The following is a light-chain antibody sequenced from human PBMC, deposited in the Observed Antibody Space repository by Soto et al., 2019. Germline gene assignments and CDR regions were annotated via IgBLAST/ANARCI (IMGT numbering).Light chain of an antibody. CDR1: QSISSW. CDR3: QQYNRYWT. Sequence: DIQMTQSPSTLSASVGDRVTITCRASQSISSWLAWYQQKPGRAPKLLIYTASSLESGVPSRFSGSGSGTEFTLTISTLQPHDFATYYCQQYNRYWTFGQGTKVEIQ. V-gene: IGKV1-5*03. CDR2: TAS. J-gene: IGKJ1*01.